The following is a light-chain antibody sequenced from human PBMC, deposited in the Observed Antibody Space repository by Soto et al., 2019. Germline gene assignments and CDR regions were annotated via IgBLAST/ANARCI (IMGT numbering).Light chain of an antibody. V-gene: IGLV2-14*01. Sequence: QSALAQPASVSGSPGQSITISCTGTSSDVGGYNYVSWYQQHPGKAPKLMIYEVSNRPSGVSNRSSGSKSGNTASLTISGLQAEDEADYYCSSYTSSSTLVFGTGTKVTV. CDR2: EVS. CDR3: SSYTSSSTLV. CDR1: SSDVGGYNY. J-gene: IGLJ1*01.